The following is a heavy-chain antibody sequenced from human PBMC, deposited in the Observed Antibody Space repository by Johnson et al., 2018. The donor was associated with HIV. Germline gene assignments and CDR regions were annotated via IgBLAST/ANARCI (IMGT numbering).Heavy chain of an antibody. CDR3: ASRYTVDAFDI. D-gene: IGHD1-1*01. CDR1: GFTFSSYA. V-gene: IGHV3-30*04. Sequence: QVQLVESGGGVVQPGRSLRLSCAASGFTFSSYAMHWVRQAPGKGLEWVAVISYDGSNKYYADSVKGRLTISRDNSKNTLYLQMNSLRAEDTAVYYCASRYTVDAFDIWGQGTMVTVSS. CDR2: ISYDGSNK. J-gene: IGHJ3*02.